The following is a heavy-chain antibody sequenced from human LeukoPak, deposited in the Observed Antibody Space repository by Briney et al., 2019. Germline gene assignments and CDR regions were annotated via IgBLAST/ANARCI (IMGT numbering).Heavy chain of an antibody. CDR3: AKDESLRYYYDSHPSPAEYFQH. D-gene: IGHD3-22*01. J-gene: IGHJ1*01. V-gene: IGHV3-23*01. Sequence: PGGSLRLSCAASGFTFSSYAMSWVRQAPGKGLEWVSAISGSGGSTYYADSVKGRFTISRDNSKNTLYLQMNSLRAEDTAVYYCAKDESLRYYYDSHPSPAEYFQHWGQGTLVTVSS. CDR2: ISGSGGST. CDR1: GFTFSSYA.